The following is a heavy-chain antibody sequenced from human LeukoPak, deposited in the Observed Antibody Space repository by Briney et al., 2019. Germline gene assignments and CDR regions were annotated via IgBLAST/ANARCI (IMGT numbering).Heavy chain of an antibody. CDR3: ARDLGDYVLFDY. CDR1: GGTFSSYG. D-gene: IGHD4-17*01. J-gene: IGHJ4*02. Sequence: ASVKVSCKASGGTFSSYGISWVRQAPGQGLEWMGWISAYNGNTNYAQKLQGRVTMTTDTSTSTAYMELRSLRSDDTAVYYCARDLGDYVLFDYWGQGTLVTVSS. V-gene: IGHV1-18*01. CDR2: ISAYNGNT.